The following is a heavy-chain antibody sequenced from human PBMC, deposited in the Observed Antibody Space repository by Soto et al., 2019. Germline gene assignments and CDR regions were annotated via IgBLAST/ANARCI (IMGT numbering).Heavy chain of an antibody. D-gene: IGHD4-17*01. CDR1: GGSISGTTYY. V-gene: IGHV4-39*01. J-gene: IGHJ4*02. CDR3: ARRLTTGRFDY. CDR2: IYYSGTT. Sequence: QLQLQESGPGLVKSSETLSLTCTVSGGSISGTTYYWTWIRQPPGMGLEWIGRIYYSGTTYYNPSLRSRVTISVDTSTTQFSLRLSSVTAADTAVYYCARRLTTGRFDYWGQGTLVTVSS.